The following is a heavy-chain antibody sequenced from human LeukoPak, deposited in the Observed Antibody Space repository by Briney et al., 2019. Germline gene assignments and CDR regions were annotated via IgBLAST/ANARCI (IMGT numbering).Heavy chain of an antibody. V-gene: IGHV6-1*01. CDR3: ARGTMIVVVKEDY. CDR1: GDSLSSNSAA. CDR2: TYYRSKWNN. Sequence: SQTLSLTCAISGDSLSSNSAAWPWLRQSPSRGLEWLGRTYYRSKWNNDYAVSVKSRITINPDTSKNQFSLQLNSVTPEDTAVYYCARGTMIVVVKEDYWGQGTLVTVSS. D-gene: IGHD3-22*01. J-gene: IGHJ4*02.